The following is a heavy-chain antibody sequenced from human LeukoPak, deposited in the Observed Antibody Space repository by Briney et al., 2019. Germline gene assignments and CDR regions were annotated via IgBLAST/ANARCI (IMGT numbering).Heavy chain of an antibody. CDR3: ARDPLAAGTSIFDY. D-gene: IGHD6-13*01. Sequence: SETLSLTCTVSGGSISSSSYYWGWIRQPPGKGLEWIGSIYYSGSTYYNPSLKSRVTISVDTSKTQFSLKLSSVTAADTAVYYCARDPLAAGTSIFDYWGQGTLVTVSS. V-gene: IGHV4-39*07. CDR1: GGSISSSSYY. J-gene: IGHJ4*02. CDR2: IYYSGST.